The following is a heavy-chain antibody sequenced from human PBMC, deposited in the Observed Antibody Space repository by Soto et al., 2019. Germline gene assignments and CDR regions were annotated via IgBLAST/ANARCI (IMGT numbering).Heavy chain of an antibody. V-gene: IGHV3-23*01. CDR3: ARAIGADFFDY. CDR2: ISDNGANT. D-gene: IGHD6-25*01. Sequence: GGSLRLSCIASGFTFSNYAMSWVRQAPGKGLEWVSTISDNGANTFIGDSMKDHFDISRDNSKNTVFLHLSTVRAEDTAIYYCARAIGADFFDYWGQGTPVTVSS. CDR1: GFTFSNYA. J-gene: IGHJ4*02.